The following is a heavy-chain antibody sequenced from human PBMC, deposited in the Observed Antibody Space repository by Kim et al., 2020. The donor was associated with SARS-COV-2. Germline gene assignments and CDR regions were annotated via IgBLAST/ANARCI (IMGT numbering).Heavy chain of an antibody. CDR3: ARHGSTAMWYFDL. CDR2: IYYSGST. V-gene: IGHV4-39*01. Sequence: SETLSLTCTVSGGSISSSSYYWGWIRQPPGKGLEWIGSIYYSGSTYYNPSLKSRVTISVDTSKNQFSLKLSSVTAADTAVYYCARHGSTAMWYFDLWGRGTLVTVSS. CDR1: GGSISSSSYY. D-gene: IGHD2-2*01. J-gene: IGHJ2*01.